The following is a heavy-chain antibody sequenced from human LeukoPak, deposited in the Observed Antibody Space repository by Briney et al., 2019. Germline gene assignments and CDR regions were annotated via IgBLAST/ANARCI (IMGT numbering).Heavy chain of an antibody. D-gene: IGHD3-22*01. CDR1: GYTFNSYD. CDR3: ARVSGRGSSGYYLHFDD. Sequence: ASVKVSCKASGYTFNSYDIKWVRQATGQGLEWMGWMNPNSGNTGYAQRFQGRVTMTRNTSISTAYMELSSLRSEDTAVYYCARVSGRGSSGYYLHFDDWGQGTLVTVSS. J-gene: IGHJ4*02. V-gene: IGHV1-8*01. CDR2: MNPNSGNT.